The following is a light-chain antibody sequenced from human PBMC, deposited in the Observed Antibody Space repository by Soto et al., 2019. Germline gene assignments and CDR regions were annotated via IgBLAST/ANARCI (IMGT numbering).Light chain of an antibody. CDR1: SSNIGSNY. CDR2: RNN. J-gene: IGLJ3*02. CDR3: AAWDDSLSGHWV. V-gene: IGLV1-47*01. Sequence: QSVLTQPPSASGTPGQRVTISCSGSSSNIGSNYVYWYQQLPGTTPKLLIYRNNQRPSGVPDRFSGSKSGTSASLAISGLRYEDKSDYYCAAWDDSLSGHWVFGGGTMLTVL.